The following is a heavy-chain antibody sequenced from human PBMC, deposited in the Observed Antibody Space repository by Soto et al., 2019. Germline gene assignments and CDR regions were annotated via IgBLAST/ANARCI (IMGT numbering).Heavy chain of an antibody. V-gene: IGHV3-23*01. Sequence: EVQLLESGGGLVQPGGSLRLSCAASGFTFSSYAMSWVRQAPGKGLEWVSAISGSGGSTYYADSVKGRFTISRDNSTNTLYLQMNSLRAEDTAVYYCAKGRSIVVVPAAIGWFDPWGQGTLVTVSS. D-gene: IGHD2-2*01. CDR2: ISGSGGST. CDR1: GFTFSSYA. CDR3: AKGRSIVVVPAAIGWFDP. J-gene: IGHJ5*02.